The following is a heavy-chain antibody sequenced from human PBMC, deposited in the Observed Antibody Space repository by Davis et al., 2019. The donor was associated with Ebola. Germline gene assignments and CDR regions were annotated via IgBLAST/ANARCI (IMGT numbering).Heavy chain of an antibody. CDR1: GGSFSGYY. D-gene: IGHD5-18*01. CDR3: AKDQGYSYGQLYYYYGMDV. Sequence: SETLSLTCAVYGGSFSGYYWSWIRQPPGKGLEWIGEINHSGSTNYNPSLKSRVTISVDTSKNQFSLKLSSVTAADTAVYYCAKDQGYSYGQLYYYYGMDVWGQGTTVTVSS. J-gene: IGHJ6*02. V-gene: IGHV4-34*01. CDR2: INHSGST.